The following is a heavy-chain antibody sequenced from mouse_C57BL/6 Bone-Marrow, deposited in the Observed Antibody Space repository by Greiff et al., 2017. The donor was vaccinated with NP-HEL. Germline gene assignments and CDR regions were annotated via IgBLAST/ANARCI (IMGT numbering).Heavy chain of an antibody. D-gene: IGHD2-3*01. CDR1: GYTFTDYY. V-gene: IGHV1-19*01. CDR3: AGWLLNYYAMDY. Sequence: VQLKESGPVLVKPGASVKMSCKASGYTFTDYYMNWVKQSHGKSLEWIGVINPYNGGTSYNQKFKGKATLTVDKSSSTAYMELNSLTSEDSAVYYCAGWLLNYYAMDYWGQGTSVTASS. J-gene: IGHJ4*01. CDR2: INPYNGGT.